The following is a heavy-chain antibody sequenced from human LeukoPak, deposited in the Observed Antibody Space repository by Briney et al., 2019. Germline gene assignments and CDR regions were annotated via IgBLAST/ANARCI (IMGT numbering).Heavy chain of an antibody. Sequence: GGSLRLSCAASGFTFSSYAMSWVRQAPGKGLEWVSAISCSGGSTYYADFVKGRFTISRDNSKNTLYLQMNSLRAEDTAVYYCAKERAFGTGYSRGIFDYWGQGTLVTVSS. D-gene: IGHD3/OR15-3a*01. CDR1: GFTFSSYA. CDR2: ISCSGGST. CDR3: AKERAFGTGYSRGIFDY. J-gene: IGHJ4*02. V-gene: IGHV3-23*01.